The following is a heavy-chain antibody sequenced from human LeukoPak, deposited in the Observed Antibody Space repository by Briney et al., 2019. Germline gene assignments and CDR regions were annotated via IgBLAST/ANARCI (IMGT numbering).Heavy chain of an antibody. Sequence: AASVKVSCKASGYTFTDFYLHWVRQAPGQALEWMGRINPNSGGTNTAPRFQDRVTMTRDTSISTAYMDLSRLRSDDTAVYYCVRDPCGGDCYWGTNWYFDLWGRGTLVTVSS. CDR2: INPNSGGT. J-gene: IGHJ2*01. CDR3: VRDPCGGDCYWGTNWYFDL. V-gene: IGHV1-2*06. CDR1: GYTFTDFY. D-gene: IGHD2-21*02.